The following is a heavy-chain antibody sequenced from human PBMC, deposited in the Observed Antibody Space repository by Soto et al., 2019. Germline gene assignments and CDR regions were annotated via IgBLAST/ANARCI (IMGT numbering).Heavy chain of an antibody. CDR1: GFTFRIYG. V-gene: IGHV3-74*01. J-gene: IGHJ6*02. D-gene: IGHD7-27*01. Sequence: PVRSLRLSCAASGFTFRIYGMHWVRQAPGKGLVWVSRINSDGSSTSYADSVKGRFTISRDNAKNTLYLQMNSLRAEDTAVYYCAREGWGSVYYYGMDVWGQGTTVTVSS. CDR3: AREGWGSVYYYGMDV. CDR2: INSDGSST.